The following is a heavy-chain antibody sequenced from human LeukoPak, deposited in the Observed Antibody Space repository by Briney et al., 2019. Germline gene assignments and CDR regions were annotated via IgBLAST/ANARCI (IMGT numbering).Heavy chain of an antibody. CDR2: VKQDGSET. CDR3: ASDPDSTIWPQYFQH. V-gene: IGHV3-7*04. Sequence: GGSLRLSCAASGFTFSNCWMNWVRQAPGRGLEWVANVKQDGSETHYVDSVIGRFTNSRDNDKNLLYLEMSRLRGEDTAVYYCASDPDSTIWPQYFQHWGQGALVTVSS. J-gene: IGHJ1*01. D-gene: IGHD6-13*01. CDR1: GFTFSNCW.